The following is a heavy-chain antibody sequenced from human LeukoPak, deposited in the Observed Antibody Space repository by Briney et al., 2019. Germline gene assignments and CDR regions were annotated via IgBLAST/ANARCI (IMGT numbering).Heavy chain of an antibody. D-gene: IGHD3-3*01. Sequence: ASVKVSCKASGYTFTSYDINWVRQATGQGLEWMGWMNPNSGNTGHAQKFQGRDTMTRNTSISTAYMELSSLRSEDTAVYYCARGHYDFWSGYRFDYYMDVWGKGTTVTVSS. CDR2: MNPNSGNT. J-gene: IGHJ6*03. CDR1: GYTFTSYD. CDR3: ARGHYDFWSGYRFDYYMDV. V-gene: IGHV1-8*01.